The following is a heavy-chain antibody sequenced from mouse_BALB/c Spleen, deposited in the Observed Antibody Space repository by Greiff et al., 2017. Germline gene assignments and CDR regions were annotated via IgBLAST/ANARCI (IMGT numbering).Heavy chain of an antibody. CDR2: ISSGGST. CDR3: ARDYGYDPPYYYAMDY. Sequence: EVMLVESGGGLVKPGGSLKLSCAASGFTFSSYAMSWVRQTPEKRLEWVASISSGGSTYYPDSVKGRFTISRDNARNILYLQMSSLRSEDTAMYYCARDYGYDPPYYYAMDYWGQGTSVTVSS. CDR1: GFTFSSYA. J-gene: IGHJ4*01. D-gene: IGHD2-2*01. V-gene: IGHV5-6-5*01.